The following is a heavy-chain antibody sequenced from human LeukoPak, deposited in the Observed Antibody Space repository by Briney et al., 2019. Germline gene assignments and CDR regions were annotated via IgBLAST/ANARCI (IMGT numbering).Heavy chain of an antibody. CDR3: ARAKDMD. CDR1: GFTFSTHS. Sequence: GGSLRLSCRTSGFTFSTHSMNWVRQAPGKGLEWVASSRNYSGDIYYADSVKGRFTISRDNAKNTLYLQMNSLRADDTAIYYCARAKDMDWGQGTLVTVSS. CDR2: SRNYSGDI. V-gene: IGHV3-21*01. J-gene: IGHJ4*02.